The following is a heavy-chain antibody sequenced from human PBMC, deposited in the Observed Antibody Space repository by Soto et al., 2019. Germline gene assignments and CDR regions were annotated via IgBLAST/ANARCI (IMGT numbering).Heavy chain of an antibody. CDR3: ATLGGTAMVKIDY. Sequence: QVQLVQSGAEVKKPGSSVKVSCKASGGTFSSYAISWVRQAPGQGLEWMGGILPIFGTANYAQKFQGRVTITADKTTSTAYKELISLRSKDTAVYYCATLGGTAMVKIDYWGQGTLVTGSS. CDR1: GGTFSSYA. CDR2: ILPIFGTA. V-gene: IGHV1-69*06. J-gene: IGHJ4*02. D-gene: IGHD5-18*01.